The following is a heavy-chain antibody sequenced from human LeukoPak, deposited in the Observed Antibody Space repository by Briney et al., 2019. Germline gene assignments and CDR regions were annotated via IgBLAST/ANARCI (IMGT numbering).Heavy chain of an antibody. J-gene: IGHJ4*02. CDR2: ISTSSSYT. V-gene: IGHV3-11*06. CDR3: ARDAGYCSGGSCYPGQFDY. CDR1: GFTFSDHY. D-gene: IGHD2-15*01. Sequence: PGGSLRLSCAASGFTFSDHYMSWIRQAPGQGLEWVSYISTSSSYTNYADSVKGRFTISRDNAKNSLYLQMNSLRAEDTAVYYCARDAGYCSGGSCYPGQFDYWGQGTLVTVSS.